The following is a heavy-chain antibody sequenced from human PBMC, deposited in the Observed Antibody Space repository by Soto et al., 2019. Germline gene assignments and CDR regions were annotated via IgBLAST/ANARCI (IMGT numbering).Heavy chain of an antibody. CDR3: ARYPIVHRYCSSTSCP. Sequence: GASVKVSCKASGGTFSSYAISWVRQAPGQGLEWMGGIIPIFGTANYAQKFQGRVTITADESTSTAYMELSSLRSEDTAVYYCARYPIVHRYCSSTSCPWGQGTLVTVSS. J-gene: IGHJ5*02. CDR1: GGTFSSYA. CDR2: IIPIFGTA. D-gene: IGHD2-2*01. V-gene: IGHV1-69*13.